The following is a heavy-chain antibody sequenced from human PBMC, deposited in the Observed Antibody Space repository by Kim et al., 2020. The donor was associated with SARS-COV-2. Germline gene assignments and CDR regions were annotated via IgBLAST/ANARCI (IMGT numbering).Heavy chain of an antibody. CDR2: IYYSGST. Sequence: SETLSLTCTVSGGSISSYYWSWIRQPPGKGLEWIGYIYYSGSTNYNPSLKSRVTISVDTSKNQFSLKLSSVTAADTAVYYCARTVTKFGGSAFDIWGQGTMVTVSS. D-gene: IGHD4-17*01. CDR3: ARTVTKFGGSAFDI. CDR1: GGSISSYY. V-gene: IGHV4-59*01. J-gene: IGHJ3*02.